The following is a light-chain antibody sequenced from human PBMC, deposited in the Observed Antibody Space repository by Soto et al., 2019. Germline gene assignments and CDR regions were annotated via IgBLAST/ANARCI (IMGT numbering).Light chain of an antibody. V-gene: IGKV1-39*01. CDR1: ESISRH. CDR2: AAS. J-gene: IGKJ5*01. Sequence: DIQMTQSPSSLSASVGDRVTITCRASESISRHLNWYQQKPGKAPNLLIYAASTLQNGVPSRFSGSGSGTDFPLTIISLQPEDFATYYCQQSYSTLAISFGQGTRLEIK. CDR3: QQSYSTLAIS.